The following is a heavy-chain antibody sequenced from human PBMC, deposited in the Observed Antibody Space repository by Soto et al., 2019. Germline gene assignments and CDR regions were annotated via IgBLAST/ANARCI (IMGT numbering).Heavy chain of an antibody. D-gene: IGHD3-3*01. CDR3: ASSGGNDFWSGYYYNWFDP. Sequence: KPSETLSLTCTVSGGSVSSGSYYWSWIRQPPGKGLEWIGYIYYSGSTNYNPSLKSRVTISVDTSKNQFSLKLSSVTAADTAVYYCASSGGNDFWSGYYYNWFDPWGQGTLVTVSS. J-gene: IGHJ5*02. CDR1: GGSVSSGSYY. V-gene: IGHV4-61*01. CDR2: IYYSGST.